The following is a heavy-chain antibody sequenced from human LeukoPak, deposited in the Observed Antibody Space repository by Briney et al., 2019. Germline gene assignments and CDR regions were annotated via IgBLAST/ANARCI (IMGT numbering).Heavy chain of an antibody. V-gene: IGHV3-74*01. J-gene: IGHJ5*02. CDR3: VVDFQYNNR. D-gene: IGHD1-1*01. Sequence: GGSLRLSCVASGLTFSNYWMHWVRQAPGKGLVWVSGINTDGRSTVYADSVKGRFTISRDNAKNTLYLQMNSPRIEDTAVYYCVVDFQYNNRWGRGSLVTVSS. CDR2: INTDGRST. CDR1: GLTFSNYW.